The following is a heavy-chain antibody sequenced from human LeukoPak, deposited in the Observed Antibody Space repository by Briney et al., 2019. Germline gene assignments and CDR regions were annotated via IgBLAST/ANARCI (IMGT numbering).Heavy chain of an antibody. Sequence: SVKVSCKASGGTFSSYAISWVRQAPGQGLEWMGGNIPIFGTANYAQKFQGRVTITADESTSTAYMELSSLRSEDTAVYYCARDLRRGQWLVSWYFDLWGRGTLVTVSS. CDR3: ARDLRRGQWLVSWYFDL. CDR1: GGTFSSYA. CDR2: NIPIFGTA. J-gene: IGHJ2*01. D-gene: IGHD6-19*01. V-gene: IGHV1-69*13.